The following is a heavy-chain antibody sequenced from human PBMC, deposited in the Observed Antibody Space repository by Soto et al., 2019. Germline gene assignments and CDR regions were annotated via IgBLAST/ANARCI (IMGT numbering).Heavy chain of an antibody. D-gene: IGHD3-22*01. V-gene: IGHV4-31*03. CDR3: ARDRNYYDSSGYSGWFDP. CDR2: IYYSGST. CDR1: GGSISSGGYY. Sequence: TLSLTCTVSGGSISSGGYYWSWTRQHPGKGLEWIGYIYYSGSTYYNPSLKSRVTISVDTSKSQFSLKLSSVTAADTAVYYCARDRNYYDSSGYSGWFDPWGQGTLVTVSS. J-gene: IGHJ5*02.